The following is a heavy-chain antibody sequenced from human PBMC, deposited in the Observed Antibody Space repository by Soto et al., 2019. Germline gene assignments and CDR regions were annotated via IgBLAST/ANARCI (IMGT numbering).Heavy chain of an antibody. V-gene: IGHV4-34*01. CDR2: INHSGST. CDR3: ARGGSVYYGSGSYYKKRAFDI. Sequence: PSDTLSLTCAVCSGSFRVYFWSWIRQPPGKGLEWIGEINHSGSTNYNPSLKSRVTISVDTSKNQFSLKLSSVTAADTAVYYCARGGSVYYGSGSYYKKRAFDIWGQGTMVT. CDR1: SGSFRVYF. D-gene: IGHD3-10*01. J-gene: IGHJ3*02.